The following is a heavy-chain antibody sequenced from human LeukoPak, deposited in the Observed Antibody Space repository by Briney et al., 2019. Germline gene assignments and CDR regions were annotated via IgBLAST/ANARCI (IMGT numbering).Heavy chain of an antibody. CDR3: AGSRPSDAFDI. D-gene: IGHD6-6*01. J-gene: IGHJ3*02. CDR2: IKHSGST. Sequence: SETLSLTCAVYDGSFNDYYWSWIRQPPGKGLEWIGEIKHSGSTKYSPSLKSRVTISVDKSKNQFSLKLKSVTAADTAVYYCAGSRPSDAFDIWGQGTMVTVSS. CDR1: DGSFNDYY. V-gene: IGHV4-34*01.